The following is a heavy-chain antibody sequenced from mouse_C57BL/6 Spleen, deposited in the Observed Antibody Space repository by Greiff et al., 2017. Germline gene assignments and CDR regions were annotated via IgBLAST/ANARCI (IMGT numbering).Heavy chain of an antibody. CDR1: GYTFTSYW. Sequence: QVQLQQPGAALVKPGASVKMSCKASGYTFTSYWITWVKQRPGQGLEWIGDLYPGSGRTNYNEKFKGKATLTVDKSSSTAYMLLSSLTSEDSAVYFCARRSTVVATRGYFDYWGQGTTLTVSS. V-gene: IGHV1-55*01. CDR2: LYPGSGRT. CDR3: ARRSTVVATRGYFDY. J-gene: IGHJ2*01. D-gene: IGHD1-1*01.